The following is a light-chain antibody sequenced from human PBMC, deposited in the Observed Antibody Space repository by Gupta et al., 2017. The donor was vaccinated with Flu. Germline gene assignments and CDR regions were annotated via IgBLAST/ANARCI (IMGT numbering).Light chain of an antibody. Sequence: PGERVTLSCRARESVSSNLAWYQRKPGQPPRLLIYGASNRAAGVPARFSGSGSGADFTLTISSLPSEDSAIYDCQRYRHWPLFGQGTRLEVK. V-gene: IGKV3-15*01. CDR1: ESVSSN. CDR2: GAS. CDR3: QRYRHWPL. J-gene: IGKJ2*01.